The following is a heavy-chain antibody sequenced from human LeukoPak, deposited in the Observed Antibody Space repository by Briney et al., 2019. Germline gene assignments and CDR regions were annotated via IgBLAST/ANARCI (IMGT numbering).Heavy chain of an antibody. V-gene: IGHV1-18*01. CDR2: ISAYNGNT. D-gene: IGHD3-22*01. J-gene: IGHJ4*02. CDR1: GYTFTSYG. CDR3: AREPLSYDSSGYYADY. Sequence: ASVKVSCKASGYTFTSYGISWVRQAPGQGLEWMGWISAYNGNTNYAQKLQGRVTMTTDTSTSTAYMELRSLRSDDTAVYYCAREPLSYDSSGYYADYWGQGTLVTVSS.